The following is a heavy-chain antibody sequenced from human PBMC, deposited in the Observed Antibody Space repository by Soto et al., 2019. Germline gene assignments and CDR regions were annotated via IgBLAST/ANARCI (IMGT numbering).Heavy chain of an antibody. J-gene: IGHJ4*02. CDR3: AREPYYYDSSGYRHFDY. Sequence: SETQSLTCAVSGGSISSSNWWSWVRQPPGKGLEWIGEIYHSGSTNYNPSLKSRVTISVDKSKNQFSLKLSSVTAADTAVYYCAREPYYYDSSGYRHFDYWGQGTLVTVSS. V-gene: IGHV4-4*02. CDR2: IYHSGST. CDR1: GGSISSSNW. D-gene: IGHD3-22*01.